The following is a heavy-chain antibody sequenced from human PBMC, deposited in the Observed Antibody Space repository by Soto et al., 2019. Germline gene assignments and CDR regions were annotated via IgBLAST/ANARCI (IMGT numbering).Heavy chain of an antibody. D-gene: IGHD3-3*01. J-gene: IGHJ4*02. V-gene: IGHV1-46*01. Sequence: ASVKVSCKASGYTFTSYYMHWVRQAPGQGLEWMGIINPSGGSTSYAQKFQGRVTMTRDTSTSTVYMELSSLRSEDTAVYYCARDPLVFGVGPGPLDYWGQGTLVTVSS. CDR1: GYTFTSYY. CDR2: INPSGGST. CDR3: ARDPLVFGVGPGPLDY.